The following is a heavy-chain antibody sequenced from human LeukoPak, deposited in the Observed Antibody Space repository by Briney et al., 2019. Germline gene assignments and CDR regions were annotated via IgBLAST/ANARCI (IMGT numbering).Heavy chain of an antibody. D-gene: IGHD1-7*01. Sequence: ASVKVSCKASGYTFTGYYTHWVRQAPGQGLEWMGWINPNSGGTNYAQKFQGRVTMTRDTSISTAYMELSRLRSDDTAVYYCARVNGNYGYYYYMDVWGKGTTVTVSS. J-gene: IGHJ6*03. CDR1: GYTFTGYY. V-gene: IGHV1-2*02. CDR2: INPNSGGT. CDR3: ARVNGNYGYYYYMDV.